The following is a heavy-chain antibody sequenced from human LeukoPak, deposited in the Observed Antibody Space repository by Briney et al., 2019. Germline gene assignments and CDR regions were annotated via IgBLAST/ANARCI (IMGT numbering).Heavy chain of an antibody. J-gene: IGHJ4*02. V-gene: IGHV3-53*01. CDR2: ISSGGST. CDR1: GFSFSAYW. D-gene: IGHD3-9*01. Sequence: GGSLRLSCAGSGFSFSAYWMTWVRQAPGKGLEGVSVISSGGSTYYADSVKGRFTISRDNSKNTLYLQMNSLKAEDTAVYYCARNYYDILTAVRNWGQGTLVTVSS. CDR3: ARNYYDILTAVRN.